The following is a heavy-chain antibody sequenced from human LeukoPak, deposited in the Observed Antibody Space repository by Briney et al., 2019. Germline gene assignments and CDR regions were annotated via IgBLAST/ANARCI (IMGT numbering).Heavy chain of an antibody. J-gene: IGHJ5*02. D-gene: IGHD3-16*02. Sequence: GASVKVSCKXSGYTFTGYYMHWVRQAPGQGLEWMGRINPNSGGTNYAQKFQGRVTMTRDTSISTAYMELSRLRSDDTAVYYCARDSSDYDYVWGSYLPNDPWGQGTLVTVSS. V-gene: IGHV1-2*06. CDR3: ARDSSDYDYVWGSYLPNDP. CDR2: INPNSGGT. CDR1: GYTFTGYY.